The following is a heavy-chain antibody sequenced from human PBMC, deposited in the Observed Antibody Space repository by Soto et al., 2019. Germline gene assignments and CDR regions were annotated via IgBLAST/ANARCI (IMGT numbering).Heavy chain of an antibody. CDR2: INPNSGGT. CDR3: ARHVNLPLAGTGFDS. CDR1: GYTFTGYY. D-gene: IGHD6-19*01. J-gene: IGHJ4*02. V-gene: IGHV1-2*04. Sequence: GASVKVSCKASGYTFTGYYMHWVRQAPGQGLEWMGWINPNSGGTNYAQKFQGWVTMTRDTSISTAYMELSRLRSDDTAVYYCARHVNLPLAGTGFDSWGRGTLVTVS.